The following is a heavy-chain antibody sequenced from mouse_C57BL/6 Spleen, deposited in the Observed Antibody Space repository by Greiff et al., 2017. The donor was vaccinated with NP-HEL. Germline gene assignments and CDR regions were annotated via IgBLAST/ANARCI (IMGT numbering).Heavy chain of an antibody. V-gene: IGHV1-63*01. J-gene: IGHJ2*01. Sequence: VQLQQSGAELVRPGNSVKMSCKASGYTFTNYWIGWAKQRPGHGLEWIGDIYPGGGYTNYNAQFKGKATLTADKSSSTAYMQFSRLTSEASAIYYCARGGYYRYYFDYWGQGTTLTVSS. D-gene: IGHD2-3*01. CDR2: IYPGGGYT. CDR3: ARGGYYRYYFDY. CDR1: GYTFTNYW.